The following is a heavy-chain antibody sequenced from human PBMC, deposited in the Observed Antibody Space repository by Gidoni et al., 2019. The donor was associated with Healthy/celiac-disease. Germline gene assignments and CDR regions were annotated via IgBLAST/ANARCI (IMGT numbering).Heavy chain of an antibody. Sequence: QVQLVESGGGVVQPGRSLRLSWAASGFTFSSYAMHWVRQVPGKGLEWVAVISYDGSNKYYADSVKGRFTISRDNSKNTLYLQMTSLRAEDTAVYYCARAAPYGDYVWYFDLWGRGTLVTVSS. D-gene: IGHD4-17*01. CDR1: GFTFSSYA. CDR2: ISYDGSNK. V-gene: IGHV3-30-3*01. J-gene: IGHJ2*01. CDR3: ARAAPYGDYVWYFDL.